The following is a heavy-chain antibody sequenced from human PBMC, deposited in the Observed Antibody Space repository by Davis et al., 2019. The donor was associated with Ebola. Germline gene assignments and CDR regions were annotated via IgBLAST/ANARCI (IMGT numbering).Heavy chain of an antibody. CDR3: ARQGWNRDNWFDP. V-gene: IGHV4-59*08. J-gene: IGHJ5*02. Sequence: PSETLSLTCTVSGGSISSYYWSWIRQPPGKGLEWIGYIYYSGSTNYNPSLKSRVTISVDTSKNQFSLKLSSVTAADTAVYYCARQGWNRDNWFDPWGQGTLVTVSS. D-gene: IGHD1-1*01. CDR1: GGSISSYY. CDR2: IYYSGST.